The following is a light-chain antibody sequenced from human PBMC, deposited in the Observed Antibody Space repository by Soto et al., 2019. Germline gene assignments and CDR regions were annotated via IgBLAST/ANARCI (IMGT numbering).Light chain of an antibody. J-gene: IGLJ2*01. CDR3: AAWDDSLNGVV. Sequence: QSVLTQPPSASGNPGQRVTLSCSGRSSNIGSNTVNWYQQLPGTAPKLLIYSNNQRPSGVPDRFSGSKSGTSASLAISGLQSEDEADYYCAAWDDSLNGVVFGGGTKLTVL. V-gene: IGLV1-44*01. CDR1: SSNIGSNT. CDR2: SNN.